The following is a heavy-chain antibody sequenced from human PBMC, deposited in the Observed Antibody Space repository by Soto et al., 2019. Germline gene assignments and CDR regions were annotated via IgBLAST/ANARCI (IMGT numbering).Heavy chain of an antibody. V-gene: IGHV3-23*01. CDR2: ISGIGGST. CDR3: AKDQGSSWYEIDY. Sequence: EVQLLESGGGLVQPGGSLRLSCAASGFTFSNYAVTWVRQAPGKGLEWVSTISGIGGSTYYADSVKGRFTIYRDNSKNTLYLQMNSLRAEDTAVYYCAKDQGSSWYEIDYWGQGTLVTVSS. D-gene: IGHD6-13*01. J-gene: IGHJ4*02. CDR1: GFTFSNYA.